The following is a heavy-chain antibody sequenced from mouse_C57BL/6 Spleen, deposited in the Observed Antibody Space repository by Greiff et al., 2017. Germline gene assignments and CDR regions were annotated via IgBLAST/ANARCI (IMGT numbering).Heavy chain of an antibody. V-gene: IGHV5-9-1*02. CDR1: GFTFSSYA. J-gene: IGHJ4*01. Sequence: EVQRVESGEGLVKPGGSLKLSCAASGFTFSSYAMSWVRQTPEKRLEWVAYISSGGDYIYYADTVKGRFTISRDNARNTLYLQMSSLKSEDTAMYYCTRVDGSSPYYAMDYWGQGTSVTVSS. D-gene: IGHD1-1*01. CDR2: ISSGGDYI. CDR3: TRVDGSSPYYAMDY.